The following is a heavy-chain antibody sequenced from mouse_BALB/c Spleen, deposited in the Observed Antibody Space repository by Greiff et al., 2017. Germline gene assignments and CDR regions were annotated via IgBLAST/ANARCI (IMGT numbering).Heavy chain of an antibody. CDR2: ILPGSGST. J-gene: IGHJ2*01. CDR1: GYTFSSYW. CDR3: ANWDFFDY. D-gene: IGHD4-1*01. Sequence: QVQLQQPGAELMKPGASVKISCKATGYTFSSYWIEWVKQRPGHGLEWIGEILPGSGSTNYNEKFKGKATFTADTSSNTAYMQLSSLTSEDSAVYYCANWDFFDYWGQGTTLTVSS. V-gene: IGHV1-9*01.